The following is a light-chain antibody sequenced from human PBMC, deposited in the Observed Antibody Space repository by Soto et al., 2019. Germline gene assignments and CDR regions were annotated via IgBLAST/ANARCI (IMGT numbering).Light chain of an antibody. V-gene: IGKV3-11*01. Sequence: EIVLTQSPATLSLSPGERATLSCRASQSISSHLAWYQQKPGQPPRLLIYDASPSATGIPARFSGSGSGTDFTLTISSLEPEDWAVYYCQQRTNWPPLTFGGGTKVEIK. J-gene: IGKJ4*01. CDR2: DAS. CDR1: QSISSH. CDR3: QQRTNWPPLT.